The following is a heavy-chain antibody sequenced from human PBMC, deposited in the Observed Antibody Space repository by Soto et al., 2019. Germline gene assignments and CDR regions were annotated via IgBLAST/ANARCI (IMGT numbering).Heavy chain of an antibody. D-gene: IGHD2-2*01. J-gene: IGHJ6*02. V-gene: IGHV4-4*02. CDR2: IYHSGTF. Sequence: QVRLQESGPGLVEPSGTLSLTCAVSGDSVSSSSCWSWVRQAPGKGLEWIGEIYHSGTFNYNPSLASRVSVSVDKSRNQLSLNLKSETAAYTAVYYCVRSVPAATWQYSGMDVWGQGTTVTVSS. CDR3: VRSVPAATWQYSGMDV. CDR1: GDSVSSSSC.